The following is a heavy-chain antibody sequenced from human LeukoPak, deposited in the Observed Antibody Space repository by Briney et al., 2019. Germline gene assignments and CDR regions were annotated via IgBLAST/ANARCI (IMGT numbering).Heavy chain of an antibody. D-gene: IGHD2-15*01. CDR3: ARQYCSGATCYDDAFDI. CDR2: IFYSGGT. Sequence: PSETLSLTCTVSGGSISSYYWSWIRQPPGKGLEWIGYIFYSGGTNYNPSLESRVTISVDTSKNQFSLKLSSVTAADTAVYYCARQYCSGATCYDDAFDIWGQGTMVTVSS. J-gene: IGHJ3*02. CDR1: GGSISSYY. V-gene: IGHV4-59*08.